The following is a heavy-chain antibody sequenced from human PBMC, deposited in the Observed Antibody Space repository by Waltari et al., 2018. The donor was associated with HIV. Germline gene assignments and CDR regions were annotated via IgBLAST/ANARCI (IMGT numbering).Heavy chain of an antibody. J-gene: IGHJ3*02. CDR2: INRDGSST. D-gene: IGHD2-15*01. CDR1: GFTFSSYW. V-gene: IGHV3-74*01. Sequence: EVQLVESGGGLVQPGGSLRLSCAASGFTFSSYWMHWVRQAPGKGLVWVSRINRDGSSTSYADSGKGRFTISRDNAKNTLYLQMNSLRAEDTAVYYCARGGGLLGAFDIWGQGTMVTVSS. CDR3: ARGGGLLGAFDI.